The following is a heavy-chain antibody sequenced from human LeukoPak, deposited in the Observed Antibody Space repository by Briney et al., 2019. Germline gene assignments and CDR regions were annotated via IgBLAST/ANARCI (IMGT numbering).Heavy chain of an antibody. J-gene: IGHJ4*02. CDR3: ARLGRYDVLTGPDY. D-gene: IGHD3-9*01. Sequence: GESLKISCQGSGYNFTNYWIGWVRQTPGKGLEWMGIIYPGESDPRYSTSFQGQVTISADKSINTAYLRWGSLKAADTAMYYCARLGRYDVLTGPDYWGQGTLVTVSS. CDR2: IYPGESDP. V-gene: IGHV5-51*01. CDR1: GYNFTNYW.